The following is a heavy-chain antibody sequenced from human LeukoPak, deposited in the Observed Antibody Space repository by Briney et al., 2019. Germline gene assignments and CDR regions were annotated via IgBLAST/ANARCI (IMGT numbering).Heavy chain of an antibody. Sequence: PGRSLRLSCAASGFTFDDYAMHWVRQAPGKGLEWVSGISWNSGSICYADSVKGRFTISRDNAKNSLYLQMNSLRAEDTALYYCAKGNYYDSSGPGAFDIWGQGTMVTVSS. CDR1: GFTFDDYA. CDR3: AKGNYYDSSGPGAFDI. D-gene: IGHD3-22*01. J-gene: IGHJ3*02. V-gene: IGHV3-9*01. CDR2: ISWNSGSI.